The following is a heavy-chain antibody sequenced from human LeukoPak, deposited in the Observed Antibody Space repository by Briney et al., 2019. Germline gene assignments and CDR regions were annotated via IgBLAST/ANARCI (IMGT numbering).Heavy chain of an antibody. V-gene: IGHV3-21*01. D-gene: IGHD1-26*01. J-gene: IGHJ3*02. Sequence: GGSLRLSCAASGFIFSNYEMNWVRQAPGKGLEWVSSISSSSSYIYYADSVKGRFTISRDNAKNSLYLQMNSLRAEDTAVYYCARDSGSYPHDAFDIWGQGTMVTVSS. CDR3: ARDSGSYPHDAFDI. CDR2: ISSSSSYI. CDR1: GFIFSNYE.